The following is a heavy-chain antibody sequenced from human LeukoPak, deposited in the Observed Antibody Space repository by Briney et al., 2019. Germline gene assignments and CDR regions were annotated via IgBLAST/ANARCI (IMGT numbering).Heavy chain of an antibody. CDR1: GYRFSSYW. CDR3: ARLFMGTATVAAGAFDY. D-gene: IGHD6-13*01. Sequence: GESLRISCQGSGYRFSSYWITWVRQLPGKGLEWMGRIDPTDSQSHYGPSFQGHVTMSVDRSTTTAYLQWRSVESSDTAMYYCARLFMGTATVAAGAFDYWGQGTLVIVSS. J-gene: IGHJ4*02. V-gene: IGHV5-10-1*01. CDR2: IDPTDSQS.